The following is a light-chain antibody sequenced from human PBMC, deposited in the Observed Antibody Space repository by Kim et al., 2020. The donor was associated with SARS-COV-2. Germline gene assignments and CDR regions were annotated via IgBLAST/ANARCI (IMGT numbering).Light chain of an antibody. CDR2: DVS. V-gene: IGLV2-14*03. CDR3: SSYTSSTTLV. CDR1: SNDVGGYTY. J-gene: IGLJ1*01. Sequence: QSALTQPASVSGSPGQSITISCTGTSNDVGGYTYVSWYQQHPGKAPKLMIYDVSNRPSGVSNRFSGSKSGNTASLTISGLQAEDESDYYCSSYTSSTTLVFGTGTKVTVL.